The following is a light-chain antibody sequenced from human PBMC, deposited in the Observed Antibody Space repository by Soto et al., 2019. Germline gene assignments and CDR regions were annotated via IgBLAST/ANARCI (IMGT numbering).Light chain of an antibody. J-gene: IGLJ1*01. CDR3: SSYTGRNTYV. V-gene: IGLV2-8*01. Sequence: QPALTQPPSASGSPGQSVTISCTGTSSDIGAHNFVSWYQQHPGKAPKLMIHDVDQRPSGVPDRFSGSKSGNTASLTVSGLQAEDEADYYCSSYTGRNTYVFGSGTKVTVL. CDR1: SSDIGAHNF. CDR2: DVD.